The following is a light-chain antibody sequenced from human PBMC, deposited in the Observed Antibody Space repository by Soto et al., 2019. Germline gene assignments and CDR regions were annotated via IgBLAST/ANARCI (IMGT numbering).Light chain of an antibody. Sequence: QSVLTQPASVSGSPGQSITISCTGTCSDVGYYNYVSWYQQHPGKAPKLMIYDVRNRPSGVSNRFSGSKSGNTASLTISGLQAEDEADYYCSSYTSSSTYVFGTGTKVTVL. CDR2: DVR. CDR1: CSDVGYYNY. J-gene: IGLJ1*01. CDR3: SSYTSSSTYV. V-gene: IGLV2-14*03.